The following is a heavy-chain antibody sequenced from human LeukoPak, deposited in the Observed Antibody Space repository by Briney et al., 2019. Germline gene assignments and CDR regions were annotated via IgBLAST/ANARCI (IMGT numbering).Heavy chain of an antibody. D-gene: IGHD1-26*01. CDR2: IYPGDSDT. V-gene: IGHV5-51*01. J-gene: IGHJ4*02. CDR1: GYSFTSYW. Sequence: GESLKISCKGSGYSFTSYWIGWVRQMPGKGLEWRGIIYPGDSDTRYSPPFQGQVTISADKSISTAYLQWSSLKASDTAMYYCARRRDLYSGSYYPFDYWGQGTLVTVSS. CDR3: ARRRDLYSGSYYPFDY.